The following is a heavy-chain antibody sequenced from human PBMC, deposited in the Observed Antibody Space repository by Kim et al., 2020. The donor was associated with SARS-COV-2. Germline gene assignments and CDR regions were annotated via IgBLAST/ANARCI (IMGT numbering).Heavy chain of an antibody. V-gene: IGHV4-34*01. J-gene: IGHJ6*02. CDR1: GGSFSGHY. D-gene: IGHD3-22*01. CDR2: INHSGST. CDR3: ARGPTYYYDSSGYYGHYYYGMDV. Sequence: SETLSLTCAVYGGSFSGHYWSWIRQPPGKGLEWIGEINHSGSTNYNPSLKSRVTISVDTSKNQFSLKLSSVTAADTAVYYCARGPTYYYDSSGYYGHYYYGMDVWGQGTTVTVSS.